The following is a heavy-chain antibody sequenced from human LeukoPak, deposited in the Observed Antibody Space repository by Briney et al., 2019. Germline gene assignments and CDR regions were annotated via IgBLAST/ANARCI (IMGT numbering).Heavy chain of an antibody. CDR3: AKGSRGSYYGSYYDY. CDR2: ISGGGRDS. Sequence: AGGSLRLSCAASGFTFTSYAMSWVRQAPGKGLEWVSAISGGGRDSYYADSVKGRFTISRDNSKNTLYLQMNSLRADDTAVYYCAKGSRGSYYGSYYDYWGQGTLVAVSS. D-gene: IGHD1-26*01. J-gene: IGHJ4*02. CDR1: GFTFTSYA. V-gene: IGHV3-23*01.